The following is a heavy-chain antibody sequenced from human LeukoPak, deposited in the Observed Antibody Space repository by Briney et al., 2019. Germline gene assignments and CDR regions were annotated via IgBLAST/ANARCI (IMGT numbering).Heavy chain of an antibody. CDR3: TRGDIYFDY. J-gene: IGHJ4*02. V-gene: IGHV1-2*02. CDR2: INPNSGGT. CDR1: GYTFTAYY. Sequence: ASVKVSCKASGYTFTAYYIYWVRQAPGQGLECVGWINPNSGGTNYAQKFQGRVTMTRDTSITTAYTEMSSLSSDDTAFYYCTRGDIYFDYWGQGTLVTVSS.